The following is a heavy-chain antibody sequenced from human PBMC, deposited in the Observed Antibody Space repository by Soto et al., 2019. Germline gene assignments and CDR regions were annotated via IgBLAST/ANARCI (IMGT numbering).Heavy chain of an antibody. D-gene: IGHD2-2*01. CDR2: ISSSSTI. V-gene: IGHV3-48*01. CDR1: GFTFSSYS. Sequence: GGSLRLSCAASGFTFSSYSMNWVRQAPGKGLEWVSYISSSSTIYYADSVKGRFTISRDNAKNSLYLQMNSLRAEDTAVYYCARDLGYCSSTSCHPHWGQGTLVTVSS. J-gene: IGHJ4*02. CDR3: ARDLGYCSSTSCHPH.